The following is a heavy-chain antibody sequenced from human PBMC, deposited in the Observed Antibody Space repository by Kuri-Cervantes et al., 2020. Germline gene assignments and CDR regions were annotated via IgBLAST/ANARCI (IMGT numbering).Heavy chain of an antibody. CDR3: ARDAEGPCGGDCYTPQRGYYGMDV. D-gene: IGHD2-21*02. Sequence: LSLTCAASGFTFSSYAMHWVRQAPGKGLEWVAVISYDGSNKYYADSVKGRFTISRDNAKNSLYLQMNSLGAEDTAVYYCARDAEGPCGGDCYTPQRGYYGMDVWGQGTTVTVSS. CDR2: ISYDGSNK. V-gene: IGHV3-30-3*01. CDR1: GFTFSSYA. J-gene: IGHJ6*02.